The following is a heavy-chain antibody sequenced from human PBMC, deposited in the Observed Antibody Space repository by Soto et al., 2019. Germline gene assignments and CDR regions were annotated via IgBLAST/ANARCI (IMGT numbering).Heavy chain of an antibody. CDR3: AKSDYSGTTPHDAFDI. CDR2: ISGSGGST. D-gene: IGHD1-26*01. V-gene: IGHV3-23*01. CDR1: GFTFSSYA. Sequence: LRLSCAASGFTFSSYAMSWVRQAPGKGLGWVSAISGSGGSTYYADSVKGRFTISRDNSKNTLYLQMNSLRAEDTAVYYCAKSDYSGTTPHDAFDIWGQGTMVTVSS. J-gene: IGHJ3*02.